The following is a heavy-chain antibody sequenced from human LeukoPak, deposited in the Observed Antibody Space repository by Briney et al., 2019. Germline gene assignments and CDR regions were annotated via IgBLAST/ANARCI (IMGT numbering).Heavy chain of an antibody. D-gene: IGHD6-19*01. CDR1: GFTVSSNY. CDR2: IYSSGST. J-gene: IGHJ4*02. CDR3: ARDFAVAGSGDY. Sequence: GGSLRLSCSASGFTVSSNYMSWVRQAPGKGLEWVSVIYSSGSTYYADSVKGRFTISRDNSKNTLYLQMNSLRAEDTAVYYCARDFAVAGSGDYWGQGTLVTVSS. V-gene: IGHV3-66*01.